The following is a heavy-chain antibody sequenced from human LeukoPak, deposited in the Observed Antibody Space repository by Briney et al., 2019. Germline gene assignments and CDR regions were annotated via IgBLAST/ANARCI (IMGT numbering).Heavy chain of an antibody. CDR3: ARGSDGSGSYFRYYYYMDV. V-gene: IGHV1-8*01. CDR1: GYTFTSYD. Sequence: ASVKVSCKASGYTFTSYDINWVRQATGQGLEWMGWMNPNSGNTGYAQKFQGRVTMTRNTSISTAYMELSSLRSEDTAVYYCARGSDGSGSYFRYYYYMDVWGKGTTVTVSS. CDR2: MNPNSGNT. D-gene: IGHD3-10*01. J-gene: IGHJ6*03.